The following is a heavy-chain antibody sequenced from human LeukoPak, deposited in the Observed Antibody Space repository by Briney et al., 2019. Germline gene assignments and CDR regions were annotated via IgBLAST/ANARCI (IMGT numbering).Heavy chain of an antibody. D-gene: IGHD5-24*01. CDR2: IYYSGST. CDR1: GGSISSYY. V-gene: IGHV4-59*08. CDR3: ARHERDVSFDHAFDI. Sequence: SETLSLTCTISGGSISSYYWSWIRQPPGKGLEWIGYIYYSGSTSYNPSLKSRVTILVDTSKNQFSLKLRSVTAADTAVYYCARHERDVSFDHAFDIWGQGTMVTVSS. J-gene: IGHJ3*02.